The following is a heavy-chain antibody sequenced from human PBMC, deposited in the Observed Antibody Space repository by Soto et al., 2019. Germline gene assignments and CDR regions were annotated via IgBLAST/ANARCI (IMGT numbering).Heavy chain of an antibody. D-gene: IGHD1-26*01. CDR1: GFTFSSYW. V-gene: IGHV3-74*01. CDR2: IKTDGSRI. Sequence: EMQLVESGGGLVQPGGSLRLSCAASGFTFSSYWMHWVRQVPGKGLMWVSRIKTDGSRINYADSVQGRFTISRDNAKNTLYLEMNRLRAEDTAIYYCARVGQGAGYFDLWGRGTLVTVSS. J-gene: IGHJ2*01. CDR3: ARVGQGAGYFDL.